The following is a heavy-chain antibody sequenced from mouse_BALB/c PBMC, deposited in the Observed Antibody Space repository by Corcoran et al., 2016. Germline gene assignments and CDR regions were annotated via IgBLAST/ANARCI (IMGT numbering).Heavy chain of an antibody. CDR1: GYTFTNYG. Sequence: QIQLVQSGPELKKPGETVKISCKASGYTFTNYGMNWVKQAPGKGLKWMGWINTYTGEPTYADDFKGRLAFSLETSASTAYLQINNLKNEDTATYFCAYGNYYFDYWGQGTTLTVSS. CDR2: INTYTGEP. CDR3: AYGNYYFDY. D-gene: IGHD2-1*01. V-gene: IGHV9-3-1*01. J-gene: IGHJ2*01.